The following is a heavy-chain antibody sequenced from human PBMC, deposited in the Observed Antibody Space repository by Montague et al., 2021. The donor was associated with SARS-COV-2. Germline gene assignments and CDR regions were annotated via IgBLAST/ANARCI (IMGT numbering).Heavy chain of an antibody. J-gene: IGHJ4*02. D-gene: IGHD6-13*01. CDR1: GGPFTPYF. V-gene: IGHV4-34*01. CDR2: ISHYGRT. CDR3: ARGRPGGYSRCWIES. Sequence: SETLSLTCAVYGGPFTPYFWTRTTSPPGKRLQWIGEISHYGRTYYHPSFKSRVTISADTSKSQFSLTLNSVTAADTAVYYCARGRPGGYSRCWIESRGQGTLV.